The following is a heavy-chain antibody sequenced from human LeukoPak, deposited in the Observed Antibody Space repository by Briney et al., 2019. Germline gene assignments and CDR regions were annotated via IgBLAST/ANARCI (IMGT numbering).Heavy chain of an antibody. D-gene: IGHD2-15*01. CDR2: ISGSGGST. Sequence: GGSLRLSCAASGFTFSSYAMSWVRQAPGKGLEWVSAISGSGGSTYYADSVKGRFTISRDNSKNTLYLQMNSLRAEDTAVYYCAKDLVRVVVVAATFDYWGQGTLVTVSS. CDR3: AKDLVRVVVVAATFDY. J-gene: IGHJ4*02. CDR1: GFTFSSYA. V-gene: IGHV3-23*01.